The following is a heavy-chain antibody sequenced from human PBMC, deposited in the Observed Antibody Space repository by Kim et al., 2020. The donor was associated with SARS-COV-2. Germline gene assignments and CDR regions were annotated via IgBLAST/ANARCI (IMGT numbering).Heavy chain of an antibody. J-gene: IGHJ3*02. CDR2: IYYSGST. D-gene: IGHD5-18*01. CDR1: GGSISSSSYY. CDR3: ASAVIQLWSHDAFDI. Sequence: SETLSLTCNVSGGSISSSSYYWGWIRQPPGKGLEWIGSIYYSGSTYYNPSLKSRVTISVDTSKNQFSLKLSSVTAADTAVYYCASAVIQLWSHDAFDIWGQGKMVTVSS. V-gene: IGHV4-39*01.